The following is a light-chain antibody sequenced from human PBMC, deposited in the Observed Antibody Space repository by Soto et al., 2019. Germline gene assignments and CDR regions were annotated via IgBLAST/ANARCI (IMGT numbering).Light chain of an antibody. CDR2: QAS. V-gene: IGKV1-5*03. CDR3: QQYNKT. J-gene: IGKJ1*01. CDR1: QSISNW. Sequence: DIRMTQSPSTLSSAVGNIVTIACRASQSISNWLAWYQQKPGKAPKLLIYQASNLETGVPSRFSGSGSGTEFTLTISNLQPDDFPTYYCQQYNKTFGHGTKVQFK.